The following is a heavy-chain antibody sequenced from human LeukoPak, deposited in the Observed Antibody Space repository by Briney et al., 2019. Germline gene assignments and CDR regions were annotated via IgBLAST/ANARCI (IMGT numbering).Heavy chain of an antibody. CDR2: IYPGDSDT. V-gene: IGHV5-51*01. D-gene: IGHD5-24*01. CDR3: ARHVNFRSPYDY. J-gene: IGHJ4*02. Sequence: GESLKISCKGSGYSFTNYWIGWVRQMPGKGLEWMGIIYPGDSDTRYSPSFQGRVTISADKSIDTAFLQWSSLRASDTAMYYCARHVNFRSPYDYWGQGTLFTVSS. CDR1: GYSFTNYW.